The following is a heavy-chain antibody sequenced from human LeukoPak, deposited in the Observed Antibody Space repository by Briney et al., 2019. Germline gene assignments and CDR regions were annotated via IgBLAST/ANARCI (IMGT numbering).Heavy chain of an antibody. CDR3: AKSRHPYNWNDGAFFDY. J-gene: IGHJ4*02. CDR1: GFTFSSYW. D-gene: IGHD1-20*01. CDR2: INSDGSST. V-gene: IGHV3-74*01. Sequence: GGSLRLSCAASGFTFSSYWMHWVRQAPGKGLVWVSRINSDGSSTSYADSVKGRFTISRDNSKNTLYLHMNSLRPEDTAVYYCAKSRHPYNWNDGAFFDYWGQGTLVTVSS.